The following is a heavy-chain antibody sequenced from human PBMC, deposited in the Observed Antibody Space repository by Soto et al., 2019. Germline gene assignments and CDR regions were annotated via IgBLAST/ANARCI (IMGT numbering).Heavy chain of an antibody. D-gene: IGHD3-3*01. Sequence: ASVKVSCKASGYTFTSYNMHWVRQAPGRGLEWMGIINPSGGSTSYAQKFQGRVTMTRDTSTSTVYMELSSLRSEDTAVYYCARDGYDFWSGFTNYYGMDVWGQGTTVTVS. CDR3: ARDGYDFWSGFTNYYGMDV. CDR1: GYTFTSYN. CDR2: INPSGGST. J-gene: IGHJ6*02. V-gene: IGHV1-46*01.